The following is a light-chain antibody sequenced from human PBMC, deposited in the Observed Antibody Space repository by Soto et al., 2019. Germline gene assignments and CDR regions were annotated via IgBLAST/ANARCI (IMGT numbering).Light chain of an antibody. CDR3: QQYNNWPPLT. V-gene: IGKV3D-15*01. J-gene: IGKJ4*01. Sequence: EILMTQSPVTLSVSPGERATLSCRASQSVSSNLAWYQQKVGQAPRLLIYGASIRATGIPARFSGSGSGTEFTLTISSLQSEEFAVYFWQQYNNWPPLTFGGGTKVEIK. CDR2: GAS. CDR1: QSVSSN.